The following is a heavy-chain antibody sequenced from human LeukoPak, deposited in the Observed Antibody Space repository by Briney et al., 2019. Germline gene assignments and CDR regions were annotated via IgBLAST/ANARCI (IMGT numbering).Heavy chain of an antibody. CDR1: GFTFSSYS. CDR2: ISSSSSYI. J-gene: IGHJ4*02. V-gene: IGHV3-21*01. CDR3: ARDPYSGYDFPFDY. Sequence: GGSLRLSCAASGFTFSSYSMNWARQAPGKGLEWVSSISSSSSYIYYADSVKGRFTISRDNAKNSLYLQMNSLRAEDTAVYYCARDPYSGYDFPFDYWGQGTLVTASS. D-gene: IGHD5-12*01.